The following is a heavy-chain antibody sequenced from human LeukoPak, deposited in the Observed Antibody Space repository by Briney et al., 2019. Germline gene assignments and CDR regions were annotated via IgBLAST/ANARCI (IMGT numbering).Heavy chain of an antibody. V-gene: IGHV1-46*01. CDR1: GYIFTSYG. D-gene: IGHD5-24*01. CDR3: ARIRDGYNDAYDL. J-gene: IGHJ3*01. Sequence: ASVKVSCKPSGYIFTSYGISWVRQAPGQVLEWMGLINPDGGNTNYAQNFQGRVILTRDTSTSTVYMELSSLRSEDTAIYYCARIRDGYNDAYDLWGQGTVVTVPS. CDR2: INPDGGNT.